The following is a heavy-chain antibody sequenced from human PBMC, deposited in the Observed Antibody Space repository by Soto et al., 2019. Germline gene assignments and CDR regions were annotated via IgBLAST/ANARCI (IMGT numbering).Heavy chain of an antibody. CDR2: INPNSGGT. Sequence: GASVKVSCKASGYTFTGYYMHWVRQAPGQGLEWMGWINPNSGGTNYAQKFQGWVIMTRDTSISTAYMELSRLRSDDTAVYYCARGPVLTRAFDIWGQGTMVTVSS. CDR1: GYTFTGYY. J-gene: IGHJ3*02. V-gene: IGHV1-2*04. CDR3: ARGPVLTRAFDI.